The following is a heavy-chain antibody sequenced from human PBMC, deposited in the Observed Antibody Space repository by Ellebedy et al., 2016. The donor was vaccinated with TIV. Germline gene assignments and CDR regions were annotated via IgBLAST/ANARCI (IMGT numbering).Heavy chain of an antibody. Sequence: GESLKISCAASGFTFDDHTMHWVRQGPGKGLEWVSLIRWDGDITYYADSVKCRFTISRDNSKNSLYLQMNSLTTEDTALYYCGRGTVGATLIDYWGQGTLVTVSS. CDR2: IRWDGDIT. CDR1: GFTFDDHT. CDR3: GRGTVGATLIDY. V-gene: IGHV3-43*01. D-gene: IGHD1-26*01. J-gene: IGHJ4*02.